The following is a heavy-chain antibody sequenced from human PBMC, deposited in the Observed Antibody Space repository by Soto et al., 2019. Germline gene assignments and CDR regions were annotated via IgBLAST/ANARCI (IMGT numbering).Heavy chain of an antibody. CDR3: AHRLHEVPAAMYHAFDI. D-gene: IGHD2-2*01. CDR1: GFSLSTSGVG. V-gene: IGHV2-5*02. CDR2: IYWDDDK. J-gene: IGHJ3*02. Sequence: SGPTRENPTQTLTLTCTFAGFSLSTSGVGVGWIRQPPGKALEWLALIYWDDDKRYSPSLKSRLTITKDTSKNQVVLTMTNMDPVDTATYYCAHRLHEVPAAMYHAFDIWGQGTMVTVSS.